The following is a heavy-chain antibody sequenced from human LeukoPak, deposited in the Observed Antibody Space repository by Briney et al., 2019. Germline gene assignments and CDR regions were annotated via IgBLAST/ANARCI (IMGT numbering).Heavy chain of an antibody. D-gene: IGHD6-19*01. CDR1: GFTFDDYA. CDR2: ISWNSGSI. J-gene: IGHJ4*02. V-gene: IGHV3-9*01. Sequence: GGSLRLSCAASGFTFDDYAMHWVRQAPGKGLEWVSGISWNSGSIGYADSVKGRFTISRDNAKNSLYLQINSLRAEDTALYYCAKDISEQWLVPGYYFDYWGQGTLVTVSS. CDR3: AKDISEQWLVPGYYFDY.